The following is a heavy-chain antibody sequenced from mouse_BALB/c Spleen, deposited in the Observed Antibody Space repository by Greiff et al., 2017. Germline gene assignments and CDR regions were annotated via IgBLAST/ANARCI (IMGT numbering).Heavy chain of an antibody. CDR3: ARGEGYRAMDY. CDR2: IYPGGGYT. V-gene: IGHV1-63*02. CDR1: GYTFTNYW. J-gene: IGHJ4*01. D-gene: IGHD2-2*01. Sequence: VKLQESGAELVRPGTSVKISCKASGYTFTNYWLGWVKQRPGHGLEWIGDIYPGGGYTNYNEKFKGKATLTADTSSSTAYMQLSSLTSEDSAVYFCARGEGYRAMDYWGQGTSVTVSS.